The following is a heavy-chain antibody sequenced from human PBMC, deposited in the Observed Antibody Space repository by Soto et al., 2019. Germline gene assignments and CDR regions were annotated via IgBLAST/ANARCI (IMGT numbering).Heavy chain of an antibody. CDR2: IWYDGSNK. CDR3: ARVGNYDILTGYYEGFDP. D-gene: IGHD3-9*01. J-gene: IGHJ5*02. V-gene: IGHV3-33*01. Sequence: QVQLVESGGGVVQPGRSLRLSCAASGFTFSSYGMHWVRQAPGKGLEWVAVIWYDGSNKYYADSVKGRFTISRDNSKNTLYLQMNSLRAKDTAVCYCARVGNYDILTGYYEGFDPWGQGTLVTVSS. CDR1: GFTFSSYG.